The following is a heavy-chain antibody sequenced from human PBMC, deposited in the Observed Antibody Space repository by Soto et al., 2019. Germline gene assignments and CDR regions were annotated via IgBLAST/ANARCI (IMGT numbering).Heavy chain of an antibody. CDR3: ARDRDDYGSGNYYNRIDF. Sequence: QVQLVQSGAEVKKPGSSVKVSCKASGGIFSTYAISWLRQAPGQGLEWMGGIIPLFGTPNYAQRFQGRVTITADESTSTAYMELRRLRFEDTAVYYCARDRDDYGSGNYYNRIDFWGQGTLVTVSS. V-gene: IGHV1-69*01. D-gene: IGHD3-10*01. CDR2: IIPLFGTP. CDR1: GGIFSTYA. J-gene: IGHJ4*02.